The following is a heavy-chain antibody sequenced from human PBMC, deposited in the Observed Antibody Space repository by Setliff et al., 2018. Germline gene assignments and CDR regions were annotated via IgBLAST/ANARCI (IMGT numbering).Heavy chain of an antibody. CDR2: IYPGDSDT. J-gene: IGHJ3*02. V-gene: IGHV5-51*01. CDR1: GYRFSSHW. Sequence: GESLTISCKGSGYRFSSHWIGWVRQMPGKGLEWMGIIYPGDSDTRYSPSSQGQVTISADKSISTAYLQWSSLKASDTAMYYCASSSGSSSNDAFDIWGQGTTVTVSS. CDR3: ASSSGSSSNDAFDI. D-gene: IGHD1-26*01.